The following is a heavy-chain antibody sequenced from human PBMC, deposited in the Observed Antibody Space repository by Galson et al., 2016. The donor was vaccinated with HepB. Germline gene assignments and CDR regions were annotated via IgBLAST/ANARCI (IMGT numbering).Heavy chain of an antibody. J-gene: IGHJ6*02. V-gene: IGHV1-2*04. CDR1: GYTFAGYY. CDR2: INPHSGVT. CDR3: ARAGLLWAGELPYYYYGMDV. Sequence: SVKVSCKASGYTFAGYYMNWVRRAPGQGLEWMGWINPHSGVTNYAQKFQDWVTMTTDTSSNTAYLELKRLKSDDTAVYSCARAGLLWAGELPYYYYGMDVWGQGTTVTVSS. D-gene: IGHD3-10*01.